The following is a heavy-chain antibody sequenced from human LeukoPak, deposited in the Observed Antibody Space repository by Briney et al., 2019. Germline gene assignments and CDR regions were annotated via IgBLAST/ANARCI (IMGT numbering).Heavy chain of an antibody. CDR1: GFIFSSYA. CDR3: ANLYGDYGDY. J-gene: IGHJ4*02. CDR2: ISGGGGSA. V-gene: IGHV3-23*01. D-gene: IGHD4-17*01. Sequence: GGSLRLSCVASGFIFSSYAMSGARQAPGKGLEWVSGISGGGGSAFYADSVKGRFTISRDNAKNTLYLEMNSLRAEDTAVYYCANLYGDYGDYWGQGNLVTVSS.